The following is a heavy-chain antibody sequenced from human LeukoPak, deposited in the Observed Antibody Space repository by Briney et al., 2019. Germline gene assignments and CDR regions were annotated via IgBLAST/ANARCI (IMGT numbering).Heavy chain of an antibody. V-gene: IGHV1-2*06. J-gene: IGHJ6*03. CDR1: GYTFTGYY. Sequence: ASVKVSCKASGYTFTGYYMHWVRQAPGQGLEWMGRINPNSGGTNYAQKFQGRVTMTRDTSISTAYMELSRLRSDDTAGYYCARMTMEDYYYYYYMDAWGKGTTVTVSS. CDR3: ARMTMEDYYYYYYMDA. CDR2: INPNSGGT. D-gene: IGHD4/OR15-4a*01.